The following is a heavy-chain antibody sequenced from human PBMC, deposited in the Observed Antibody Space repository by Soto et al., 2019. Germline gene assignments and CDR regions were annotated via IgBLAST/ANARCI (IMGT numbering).Heavy chain of an antibody. V-gene: IGHV4-30-4*01. CDR3: ARDRSNSPDYFDY. J-gene: IGHJ4*02. D-gene: IGHD6-6*01. CDR1: GGSISSDYYY. Sequence: PSETLSLTCTVPGGSISSDYYYWSWIRQPPGKGLEWIGYIYYSGSTSYNPSLESRISISIDTSKNQFSLKLTSVSAADTAVYYCARDRSNSPDYFDYWGQGTLVTVSS. CDR2: IYYSGST.